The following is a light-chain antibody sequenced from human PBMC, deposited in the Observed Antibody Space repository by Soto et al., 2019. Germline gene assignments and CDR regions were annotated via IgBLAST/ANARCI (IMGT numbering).Light chain of an antibody. CDR1: SSDVGGYNY. J-gene: IGLJ2*01. CDR2: EVS. CDR3: SSYSSSTLLV. Sequence: QSALTQPASVSGSPGQSITIFCTGTSSDVGGYNYASWYQHHPGKAPKLMISEVSDRPSGVSNRFSGSKSGNTASLTISGLQAEDEADYYCSSYSSSTLLVFGGGTKLTVL. V-gene: IGLV2-14*01.